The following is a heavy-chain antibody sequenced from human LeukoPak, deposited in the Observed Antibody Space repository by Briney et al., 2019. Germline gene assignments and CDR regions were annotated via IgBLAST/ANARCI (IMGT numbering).Heavy chain of an antibody. CDR1: GFTFSSYA. D-gene: IGHD3-22*01. V-gene: IGHV3-23*01. J-gene: IGHJ4*02. CDR3: AKQSPQDRYYYDSSGYPQD. CDR2: ISGSGGST. Sequence: GGSLRLSCAASGFTFSSYAMSWVRQAPGKGLEWVSAISGSGGSTYYADSVKGRFTISRDNSKNTLYVQMNSLRAEDTAVYYCAKQSPQDRYYYDSSGYPQDWGQGTLVTVSS.